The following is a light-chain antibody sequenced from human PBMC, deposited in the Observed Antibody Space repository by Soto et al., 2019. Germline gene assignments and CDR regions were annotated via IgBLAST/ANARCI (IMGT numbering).Light chain of an antibody. CDR2: DAS. CDR1: QNINNY. CDR3: KQYENLPT. Sequence: DIQMPTSPSSLSASVGESSTITCQASQNINNYLNWYQQKPGRDPKLLIYDASNLEAGVPSRFRGSGSGTDFTFTISRLQPEDIATYYRKQYENLPTFGQGTRLEIK. J-gene: IGKJ5*01. V-gene: IGKV1-33*01.